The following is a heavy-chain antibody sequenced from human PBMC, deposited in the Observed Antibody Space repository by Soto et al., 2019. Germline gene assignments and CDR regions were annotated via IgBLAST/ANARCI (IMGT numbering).Heavy chain of an antibody. Sequence: QVRLQESGPGLVKPSGTLSLTCAVSGGSISSSYWWSWVRQPPGKGLEWIGEIYHSGSTNYNPSHKSRVNISVDKSKNPFSLKLSSVTAADTAVYYCARDQGGGAQRGFDYWGQGTLVTVSS. CDR3: ARDQGGGAQRGFDY. J-gene: IGHJ4*02. V-gene: IGHV4-4*02. CDR2: IYHSGST. CDR1: GGSISSSYW. D-gene: IGHD3-16*01.